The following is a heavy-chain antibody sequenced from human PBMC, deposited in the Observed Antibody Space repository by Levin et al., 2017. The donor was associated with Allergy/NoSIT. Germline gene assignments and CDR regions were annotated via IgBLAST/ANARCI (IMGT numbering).Heavy chain of an antibody. J-gene: IGHJ4*02. CDR1: GGSVSSYY. Sequence: PSETLSLTCTVSGGSVSSYYWSWIRQPPGKGLEWIGYIYYSGSTNYNPSLKSRVTISVDMSKNHFSLKLSSVTAADTAVYYCARPAFRGLKALPLDYWGQGTLVTVSS. CDR3: ARPAFRGLKALPLDY. V-gene: IGHV4-59*02. D-gene: IGHD3-16*01. CDR2: IYYSGST.